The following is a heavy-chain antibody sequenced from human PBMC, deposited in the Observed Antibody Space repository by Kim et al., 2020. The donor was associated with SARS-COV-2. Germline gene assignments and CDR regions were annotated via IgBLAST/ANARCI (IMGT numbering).Heavy chain of an antibody. CDR1: GFNFYEYG. D-gene: IGHD6-19*01. V-gene: IGHV3-23*01. CDR2: IDNGGGDA. J-gene: IGHJ5*02. Sequence: GGSLRLSCAASGFNFYEYGMSWVRQGPGRGLEWVSTIDNGGGDADYTNTVKGRFFVSRDNSKNTVSLQMNRLRLEDTAVYFCASGWGSYKSWGQGTLVTV. CDR3: ASGWGSYKS.